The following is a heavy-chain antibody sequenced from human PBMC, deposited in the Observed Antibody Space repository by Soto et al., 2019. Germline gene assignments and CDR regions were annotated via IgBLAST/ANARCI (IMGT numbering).Heavy chain of an antibody. CDR2: IYYSGST. Sequence: SETLSLTCTVSGGSISSGDYYWSWIRQPPGKGLEWIGYIYYSGSTYYNPSLKSRVTISVDTSKNQFSLKLSSVTAADTAVYYCARVSYYDSSGYYYWGQGTLVTVSS. CDR3: ARVSYYDSSGYYY. D-gene: IGHD3-22*01. CDR1: GGSISSGDYY. V-gene: IGHV4-30-4*01. J-gene: IGHJ4*02.